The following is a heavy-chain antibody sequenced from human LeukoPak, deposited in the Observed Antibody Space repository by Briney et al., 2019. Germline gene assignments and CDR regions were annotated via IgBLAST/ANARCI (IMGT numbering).Heavy chain of an antibody. D-gene: IGHD5-24*01. Sequence: GGSLRLSCVVSGFTFSDYAMSWVRQAPGKGLEWVSTISGSGGRSYSEDPVKGRFTISRDNSRNTLYLQMNSLRVEDTAIYYCAKGGPQFFDYWGQGTLVTVSS. J-gene: IGHJ4*02. CDR1: GFTFSDYA. CDR3: AKGGPQFFDY. CDR2: ISGSGGRS. V-gene: IGHV3-23*01.